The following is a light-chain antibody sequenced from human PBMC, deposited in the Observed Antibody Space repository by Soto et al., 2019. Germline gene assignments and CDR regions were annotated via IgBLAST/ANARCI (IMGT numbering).Light chain of an antibody. CDR2: KAS. V-gene: IGKV1-5*03. Sequence: DIQMTQSPSTLSASVGDRVTITCRASQSISSWLAWYQHKPGKAPNLLIYKASSLESGVPSRFSGRGSGTEFTLTVSSLQPDDVATYYCQQYDSYPLTFGGGTKVEIK. CDR3: QQYDSYPLT. J-gene: IGKJ4*01. CDR1: QSISSW.